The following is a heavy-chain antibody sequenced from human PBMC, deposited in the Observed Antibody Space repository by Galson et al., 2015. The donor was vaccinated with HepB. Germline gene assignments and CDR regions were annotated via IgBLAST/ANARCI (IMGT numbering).Heavy chain of an antibody. CDR2: IKSKTDGGTT. CDR3: TTESRSGSGSLLSWFYGMDV. V-gene: IGHV3-15*01. Sequence: SLRLSCAASGFTFSKAWINWVRQAPGKGLEWVGRIKSKTDGGTTDYSAPVKGRFTISRDDSKNTLCLQMKSLKTEDTGVYYCTTESRSGSGSLLSWFYGMDVWGQGTTVTVSS. CDR1: GFTFSKAW. D-gene: IGHD3-10*01. J-gene: IGHJ6*02.